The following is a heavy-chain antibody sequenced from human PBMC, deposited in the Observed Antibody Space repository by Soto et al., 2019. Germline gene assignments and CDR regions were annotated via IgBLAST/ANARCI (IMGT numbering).Heavy chain of an antibody. V-gene: IGHV3-33*01. CDR1: GFTFSSYG. CDR3: ARDAEMAPYGMDV. Sequence: GGSLRLSCAASGFTFSSYGMHWVRQAPGKGLEWVAVIWYDGSNKYYADSVKGRFTISRDNSKNTLYLQMNSLRAEDTAVYYCARDAEMAPYGMDVWGQGTTVTVS. CDR2: IWYDGSNK. J-gene: IGHJ6*02. D-gene: IGHD5-12*01.